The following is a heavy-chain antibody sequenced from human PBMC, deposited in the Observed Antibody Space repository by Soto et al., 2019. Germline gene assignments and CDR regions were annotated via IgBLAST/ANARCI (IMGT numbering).Heavy chain of an antibody. D-gene: IGHD3-16*01. CDR3: ARDYPGGFDGMDV. Sequence: PSETLSLTCTVSGGSISSYYWSWIRQPPGKGLEWIGYIYYSGSTNYNPSLKSRVTISVDTSKNQFSLKLSSVTAADTAVYYCARDYPGGFDGMDVWGQGTTVTVSS. CDR2: IYYSGST. J-gene: IGHJ6*02. V-gene: IGHV4-59*01. CDR1: GGSISSYY.